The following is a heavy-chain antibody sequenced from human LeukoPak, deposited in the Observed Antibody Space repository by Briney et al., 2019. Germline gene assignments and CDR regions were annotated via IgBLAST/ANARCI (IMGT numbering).Heavy chain of an antibody. J-gene: IGHJ3*02. Sequence: GSLRLSCAASGFSVSDNYMSWVRQAPGKGLEWVSVIYAGGTTNYADSVKGRFTISRDNSKNMWYLQMNSLRAEDTAVYYCVRGLIVGVTGQRAFDIWGPGTPVTVSS. CDR3: VRGLIVGVTGQRAFDI. D-gene: IGHD1-26*01. V-gene: IGHV3-53*01. CDR2: IYAGGTT. CDR1: GFSVSDNY.